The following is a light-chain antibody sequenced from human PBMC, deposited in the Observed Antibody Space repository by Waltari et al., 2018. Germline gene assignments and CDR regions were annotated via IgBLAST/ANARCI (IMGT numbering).Light chain of an antibody. CDR3: CSYAGSRV. CDR2: EGS. CDR1: SSDVGCHNL. Sequence: QSALTQPASVSGSPGQSITISCTGTSSDVGCHNLVSWYQQHPGKAPKLMIYEGSKRPSGVSNRFSGSKSGNTASLTISGLQAEDEADYYCCSYAGSRVFGGGTKLTVL. V-gene: IGLV2-23*01. J-gene: IGLJ3*02.